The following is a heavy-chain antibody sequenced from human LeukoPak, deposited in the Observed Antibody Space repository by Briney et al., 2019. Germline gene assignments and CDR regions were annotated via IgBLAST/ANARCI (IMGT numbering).Heavy chain of an antibody. V-gene: IGHV3-30*03. CDR1: GFTFSSYV. CDR3: VGYCSGGSCFPGWG. D-gene: IGHD2-15*01. CDR2: ISYDGSNK. J-gene: IGHJ4*02. Sequence: GRSLRLSCAASGFTFSSYVMHWVRQAPGKGLEWVAGISYDGSNKDYADSVKGRFTISRDNSKNTPYLQMNSLRAEDTAMYYCVGYCSGGSCFPGWGWGQGTLVIVSS.